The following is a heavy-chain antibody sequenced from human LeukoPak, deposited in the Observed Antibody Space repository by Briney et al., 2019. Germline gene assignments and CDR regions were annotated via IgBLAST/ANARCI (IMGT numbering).Heavy chain of an antibody. J-gene: IGHJ3*02. CDR3: ARGEGLGYCSSTSCSPDHDAFDI. Sequence: SETLSLTCTVSGGSISSYYWSWLRQPAGKGLEWIGRIYTSGSTNYNPSLKSRVTMSVDTSKNQFSLKLSSVTAADTAVYYCARGEGLGYCSSTSCSPDHDAFDIWGQGTMVTVSS. CDR2: IYTSGST. D-gene: IGHD2-2*01. V-gene: IGHV4-4*07. CDR1: GGSISSYY.